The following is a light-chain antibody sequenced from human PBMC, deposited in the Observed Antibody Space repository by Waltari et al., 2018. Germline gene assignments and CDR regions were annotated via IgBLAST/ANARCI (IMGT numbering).Light chain of an antibody. CDR2: GAS. Sequence: EIVMTQSPATLSVYTGERATLSCRASQRVSTNLAWYQQKPGQAPRLLIYGASTRATGIPARFSGGGSGTGFTLTINSLQSEDFAVYYCQHYNNWPPWTFGQGTKVELK. V-gene: IGKV3-15*01. CDR3: QHYNNWPPWT. J-gene: IGKJ1*01. CDR1: QRVSTN.